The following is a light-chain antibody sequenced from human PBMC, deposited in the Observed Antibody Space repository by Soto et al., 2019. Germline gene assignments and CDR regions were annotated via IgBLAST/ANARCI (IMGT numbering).Light chain of an antibody. Sequence: DIQMTQSPSSLSASVGDRVTITCRASQSISSYLNWYQQKPGKAPKLLIYAASSLQSGVPSRFSGSGSGTDFTLTISSLQPEDFATYYCQQSYSTPITFGQGTRPEIQ. CDR2: AAS. CDR1: QSISSY. J-gene: IGKJ5*01. V-gene: IGKV1-39*01. CDR3: QQSYSTPIT.